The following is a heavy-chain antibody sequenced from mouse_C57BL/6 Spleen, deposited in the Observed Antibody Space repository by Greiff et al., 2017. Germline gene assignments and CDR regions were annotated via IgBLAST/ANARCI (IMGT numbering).Heavy chain of an antibody. CDR1: GYTFTSYW. CDR2: IDPSNSGT. Sequence: QVQLQQPGAELVRPGSSVKLSCKASGYTFTSYWMHWVKQRPIQGLEWIGNIDPSNSGTHYNQKFKDKATLTVDKSSSTAYMQLSSLTSEDSAVYYCARSFDYGGQGTTLTVSS. J-gene: IGHJ2*01. CDR3: ARSFDY. V-gene: IGHV1-52*01.